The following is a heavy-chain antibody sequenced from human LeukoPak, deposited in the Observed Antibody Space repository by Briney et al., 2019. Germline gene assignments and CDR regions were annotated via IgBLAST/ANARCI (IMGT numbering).Heavy chain of an antibody. CDR3: ARAVRGGFGELLGY. CDR2: VSAYNGNT. J-gene: IGHJ4*02. D-gene: IGHD3-10*01. Sequence: ASVKVSCKASGYTFTSYGINWVRQAPGQGLEWMGWVSAYNGNTNYAQKLQGRATMTTDTSTSTAYMELRSLRSDDTAVYYCARAVRGGFGELLGYWGQGTLVTVSS. CDR1: GYTFTSYG. V-gene: IGHV1-18*01.